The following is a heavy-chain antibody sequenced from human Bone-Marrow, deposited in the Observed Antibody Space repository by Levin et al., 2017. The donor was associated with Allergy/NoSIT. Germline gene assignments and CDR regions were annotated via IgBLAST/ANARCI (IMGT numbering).Heavy chain of an antibody. CDR2: ISGDGNYE. CDR3: ARAGREQQLVLDY. J-gene: IGHJ4*02. V-gene: IGHV3-30*03. CDR1: GFSFRNHG. D-gene: IGHD6-13*01. Sequence: GGSLRLSCAASGFSFRNHGMHWVRQAPGKGLDWVAVISGDGNYEYYVDSVKGRFTISRDNSKNTLFLQMDSLRTEDTAVYYCARAGREQQLVLDYWGRGSLVTVSS.